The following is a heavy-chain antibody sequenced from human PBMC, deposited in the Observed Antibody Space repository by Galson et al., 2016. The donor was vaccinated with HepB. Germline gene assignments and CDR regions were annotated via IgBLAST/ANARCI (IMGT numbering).Heavy chain of an antibody. D-gene: IGHD4/OR15-4a*01. V-gene: IGHV3-74*01. CDR2: INSDGSST. Sequence: SLRLSCAASGFTFSRYWMHWVRQAPGKGLVWVSRINSDGSSTTCADSVKGQFTISRDNAKNTLYLQMNSLRTEDTAVYYCARDPSRSIFDYGGDYWGQGTLVTVSS. J-gene: IGHJ4*02. CDR3: ARDPSRSIFDYGGDY. CDR1: GFTFSRYW.